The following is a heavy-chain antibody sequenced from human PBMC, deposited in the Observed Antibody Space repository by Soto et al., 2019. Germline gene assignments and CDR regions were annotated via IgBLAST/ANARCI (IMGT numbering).Heavy chain of an antibody. V-gene: IGHV1-69*01. D-gene: IGHD5-18*01. CDR1: GGTFSSYA. CDR3: ARGVGYSYGSYYYVMDV. J-gene: IGHJ6*02. CDR2: IIPIFGTA. Sequence: QVQLVQSGAEVKKPGSSVKVSCKASGGTFSSYAISWVRQAPGQGLEWMGGIIPIFGTANYAQKFQGRVTITADESTSTAYMELSSLRSEDTAVYYGARGVGYSYGSYYYVMDVWGQGTTVTVSS.